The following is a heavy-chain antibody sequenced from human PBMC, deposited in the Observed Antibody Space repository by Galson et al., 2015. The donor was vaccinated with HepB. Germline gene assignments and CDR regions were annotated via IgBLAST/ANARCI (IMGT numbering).Heavy chain of an antibody. V-gene: IGHV2-70*01. J-gene: IGHJ4*02. CDR2: IDWDDAK. D-gene: IGHD6-13*01. CDR3: ARTKAPKWQQQLVHPSFDS. Sequence: PALVKPTQTLILTCTFSGFSLSTSEMCVNWIRQPPGKALEWLALIDWDDAKYYSTSLETRLTISKDTSKNQVVLTPTNMDPTDTATYYCARTKAPKWQQQLVHPSFDSWGQGILVTVSS. CDR1: GFSLSTSEMC.